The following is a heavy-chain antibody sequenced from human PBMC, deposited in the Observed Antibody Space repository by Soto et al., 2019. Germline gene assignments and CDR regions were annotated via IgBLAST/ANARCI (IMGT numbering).Heavy chain of an antibody. CDR1: GGSISSSSYY. Sequence: PSETLSLTCTVSGGSISSSSYYWGWIRQPPGKGLEWIGSIYYSGSTNYNPSLKSRVTISVDTSKNQFSLKLSSVTAADTAVYYCARSRGLYSYGYWFDPWGQGTLVTVSS. CDR2: IYYSGST. D-gene: IGHD5-18*01. V-gene: IGHV4-39*07. CDR3: ARSRGLYSYGYWFDP. J-gene: IGHJ5*02.